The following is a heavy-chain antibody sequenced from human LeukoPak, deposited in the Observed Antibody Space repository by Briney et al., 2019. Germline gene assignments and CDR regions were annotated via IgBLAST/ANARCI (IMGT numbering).Heavy chain of an antibody. CDR2: LYSGGAT. J-gene: IGHJ4*02. CDR3: ATGPLSNPFDY. CDR1: GFTVISNF. V-gene: IGHV3-66*01. Sequence: GGSLRLSCAASGFTVISNFMSWVRQAPGKGLEGVSVLYSGGATYYADSVKGRFTISRDNSRNTVSLQMNSLRADDTAIYYCATGPLSNPFDYWGRGTLVPVSS.